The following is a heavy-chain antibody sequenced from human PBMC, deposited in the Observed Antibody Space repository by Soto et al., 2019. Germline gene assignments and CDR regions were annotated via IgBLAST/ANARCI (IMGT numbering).Heavy chain of an antibody. CDR1: GGSFTNHF. CDR3: ARGRKEYTSSWYVD. J-gene: IGHJ4*02. V-gene: IGHV4-59*11. Sequence: PSETLSLTCTVSGGSFTNHFWTWIRQSPGKRLEWIAYVSYSGTTHYNPSLRSRLTISRDTSKNQFSLNLSSVTAADTAVYYCARGRKEYTSSWYVDWGQGTLVTVSS. D-gene: IGHD6-13*01. CDR2: VSYSGTT.